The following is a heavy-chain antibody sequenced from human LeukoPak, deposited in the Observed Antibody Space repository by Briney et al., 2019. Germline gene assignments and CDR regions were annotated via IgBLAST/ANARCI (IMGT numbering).Heavy chain of an antibody. D-gene: IGHD3-16*02. J-gene: IGHJ4*02. Sequence: GGSLRLSCAASGFTFSSYAMSWVRQAPGKGLEWVSAISGSGGSTYYADSVKGRFTISRDNSKNTLYLQMNSLRAEDTAVYYCAKDPHFVHDYVWGSYRPYDYWGQGTLVTVSS. CDR2: ISGSGGST. V-gene: IGHV3-23*01. CDR3: AKDPHFVHDYVWGSYRPYDY. CDR1: GFTFSSYA.